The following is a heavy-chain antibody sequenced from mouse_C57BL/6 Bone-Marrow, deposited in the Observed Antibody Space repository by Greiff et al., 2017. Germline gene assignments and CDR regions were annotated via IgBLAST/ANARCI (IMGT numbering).Heavy chain of an antibody. D-gene: IGHD2-4*01. CDR1: GFNIKDYY. J-gene: IGHJ4*01. V-gene: IGHV14-2*01. CDR3: AMRPGLRRLYYYAMDD. Sequence: VQLKESGAELVKPGASVKLSCTASGFNIKDYYMHWVKQRTEQGLEWIGRIDPEAGETKYAPKFQGKATITADTSSNTAYLQLSSLTSEDTAVYYCAMRPGLRRLYYYAMDDWGQGTSVTVSS. CDR2: IDPEAGET.